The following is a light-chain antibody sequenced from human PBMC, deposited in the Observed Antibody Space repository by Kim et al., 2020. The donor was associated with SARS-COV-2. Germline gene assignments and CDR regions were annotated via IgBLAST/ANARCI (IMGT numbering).Light chain of an antibody. V-gene: IGKV1-39*01. J-gene: IGKJ4*01. CDR3: QQSYSSLG. CDR1: QSISSY. CDR2: AAS. Sequence: SASVGDRVTITCRASQSISSYLNWYQQKPGKAPKLLIYAASSLQSGVPSRFSGSGSGTDFTLTISSLQPEDFATYYCQQSYSSLGFGGGTKVDIK.